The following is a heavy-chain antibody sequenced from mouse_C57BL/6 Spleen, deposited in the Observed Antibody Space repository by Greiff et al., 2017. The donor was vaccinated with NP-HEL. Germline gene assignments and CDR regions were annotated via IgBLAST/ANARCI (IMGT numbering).Heavy chain of an antibody. CDR1: GFTFSDYG. V-gene: IGHV5-17*01. CDR2: ISSGSSTI. D-gene: IGHD4-1*01. Sequence: VQLKESGGGLVKPGGSLKLSCAASGFTFSDYGMHWVRQAPEKGLEWVAYISSGSSTIYYADTVKGRFTISRDNAKNTLFLQMTSLRSEDTAMYYCARANWDLYWYFDVWGTGTTVTVSS. CDR3: ARANWDLYWYFDV. J-gene: IGHJ1*03.